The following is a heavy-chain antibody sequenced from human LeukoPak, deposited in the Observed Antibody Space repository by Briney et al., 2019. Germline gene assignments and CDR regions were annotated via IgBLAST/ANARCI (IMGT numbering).Heavy chain of an antibody. J-gene: IGHJ4*02. CDR3: GRERVSAYDY. V-gene: IGHV3-7*01. CDR2: IKPDGNEQ. CDR1: GFNFSDYW. Sequence: GGSLRLSCVTSGFNFSDYWMGWVRQAPGKGPEWVASIKPDGNEQYYVDSVRGRFTISRDNSKDSLFLQMDSLRDDDTAVYYCGRERVSAYDYWGQGTLVTVSS.